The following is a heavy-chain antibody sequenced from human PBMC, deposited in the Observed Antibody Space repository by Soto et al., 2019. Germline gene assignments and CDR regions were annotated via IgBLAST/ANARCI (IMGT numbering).Heavy chain of an antibody. CDR2: ISAHNGDT. V-gene: IGHV1-18*04. CDR3: ATEPIYYNDGSGYYPLGH. CDR1: GYSFATYG. D-gene: IGHD3-22*01. J-gene: IGHJ4*02. Sequence: ASVKVSCKASGYSFATYGFSWVRQAPGQGLECVGWISAHNGDTHYSQKFQGRVTLTTYTSTNTGYMELRSLTSDDTAVYFCATEPIYYNDGSGYYPLGHWGQGTLVTVSS.